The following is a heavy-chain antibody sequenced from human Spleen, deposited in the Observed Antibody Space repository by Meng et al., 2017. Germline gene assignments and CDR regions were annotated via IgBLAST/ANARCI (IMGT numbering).Heavy chain of an antibody. CDR2: INHSGST. D-gene: IGHD4-11*01. CDR1: GASCSASY. Sequence: LQQWGQELLTPWKTLSPNGSSSGASCSASYQRWLPQPTGKGLEWIGEINHSGSTNYNPSLESRATISVDTSQNNLSLKLSSVTAADSAVYYCARGPTTMAHDFDYWGQGTLVTVSS. CDR3: ARGPTTMAHDFDY. V-gene: IGHV4-34*01. J-gene: IGHJ4*02.